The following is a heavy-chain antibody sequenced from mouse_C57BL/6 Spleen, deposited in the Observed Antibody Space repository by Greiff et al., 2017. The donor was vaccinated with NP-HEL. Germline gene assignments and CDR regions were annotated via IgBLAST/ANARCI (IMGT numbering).Heavy chain of an antibody. Sequence: EVQLQQSGAELVRPGASVKLSCTASGFNIKDDYMHWVKQRPEQGLEWIGWIDPENGDTEYASKFQGKATITADTSSNTAYLQLSSLTSEDTAVYYCTPYDYDRAWFAYWGQGTLVTVSA. D-gene: IGHD2-4*01. J-gene: IGHJ3*01. CDR3: TPYDYDRAWFAY. V-gene: IGHV14-4*01. CDR2: IDPENGDT. CDR1: GFNIKDDY.